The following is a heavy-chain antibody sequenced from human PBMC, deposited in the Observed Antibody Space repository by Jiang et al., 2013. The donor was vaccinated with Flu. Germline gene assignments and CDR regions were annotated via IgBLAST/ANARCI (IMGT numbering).Heavy chain of an antibody. J-gene: IGHJ4*02. CDR1: GGSISSSSYY. Sequence: GSGLVKPSETLSLTCTVSGGSISSSSYYWGWIRQPPGKGLEWIGSIYYSGSTYYNPSLKSRVTISVDTSKNQFSLKLSSVTAADTAVYYCARHLGSSWGADYWGQGTLVTVSS. CDR3: ARHLGSSWGADY. V-gene: IGHV4-39*01. CDR2: IYYSGST. D-gene: IGHD6-13*01.